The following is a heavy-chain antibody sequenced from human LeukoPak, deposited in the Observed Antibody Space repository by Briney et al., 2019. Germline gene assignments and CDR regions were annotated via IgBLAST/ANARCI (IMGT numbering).Heavy chain of an antibody. V-gene: IGHV3-23*01. J-gene: IGHJ4*02. CDR1: GFTFSSYA. Sequence: GGSLRLSCAASGFTFSSYAMSWVRQAPGKGLEWVSAISGAGGSTYYADSVKGRFTISRDNSKNTLYLQMNSLRAEDTAVYYCAKTDRGSGLADYSHYWGQGTLVTVSS. CDR2: ISGAGGST. D-gene: IGHD3-10*01. CDR3: AKTDRGSGLADYSHY.